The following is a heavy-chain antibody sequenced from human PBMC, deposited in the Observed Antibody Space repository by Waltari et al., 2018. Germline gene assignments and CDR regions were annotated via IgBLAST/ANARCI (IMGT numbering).Heavy chain of an antibody. V-gene: IGHV1-69*13. CDR1: GGPFRSYA. CDR2: IIPIFGTA. CDR3: ARAKHHDFWSGYYFDY. D-gene: IGHD3-3*01. J-gene: IGHJ4*02. Sequence: QVQLVQSGAEVKKPGSSVKVSCKASGGPFRSYAISWVRQAPGQGLEWMGGIIPIFGTANYAQKFQGRVTITADESTSTAYMELSSLRSEDTAVYYCARAKHHDFWSGYYFDYWGQGTLVTVSS.